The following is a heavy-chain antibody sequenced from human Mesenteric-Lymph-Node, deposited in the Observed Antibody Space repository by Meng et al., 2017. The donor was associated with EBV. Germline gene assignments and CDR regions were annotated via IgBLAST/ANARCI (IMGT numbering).Heavy chain of an antibody. Sequence: LQRQEGGGVLVPSGGPSIPCAVAAGFSCGDYYRCWLRPAPRKLLESVEYISSSGSTIYYADTVRVRFTIARYKAQNSLYLKTDSVRDTAMSVYYCVKYLSGYYFFDYWGQGTLVTVSS. CDR3: VKYLSGYYFFDY. D-gene: IGHD3-9*01. CDR1: GFSCGDYY. V-gene: IGHV3-11*01. J-gene: IGHJ4*02. CDR2: ISSSGSTI.